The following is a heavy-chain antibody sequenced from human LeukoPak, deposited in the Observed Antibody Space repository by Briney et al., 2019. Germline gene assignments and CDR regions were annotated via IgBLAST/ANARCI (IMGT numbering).Heavy chain of an antibody. CDR1: GGSISSYY. Sequence: PSETLSLTCTVSGGSISSYYWSWIRQPPGKGLEWIGYIHYSGSTNYNPSLKSRVTISVDTSKNQFSLKLSSVTAADTAVYYCARGEKYSSSWSVGWFDPWGQGTLVTVSS. CDR3: ARGEKYSSSWSVGWFDP. CDR2: IHYSGST. D-gene: IGHD6-13*01. J-gene: IGHJ5*02. V-gene: IGHV4-59*01.